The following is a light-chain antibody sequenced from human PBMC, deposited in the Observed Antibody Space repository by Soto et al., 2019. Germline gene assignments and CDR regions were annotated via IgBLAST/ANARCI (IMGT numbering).Light chain of an antibody. Sequence: DIQMTQSPSSLSASVGDRVTMTSRASQGISNYLAWYQQIPGKVPKLLISAASTLQSGVPSRFSGSGSGTDFTLTISSLQPEDVATYYCQKYTNVPTFGGGTKVEIK. CDR1: QGISNY. J-gene: IGKJ4*01. V-gene: IGKV1-27*01. CDR2: AAS. CDR3: QKYTNVPT.